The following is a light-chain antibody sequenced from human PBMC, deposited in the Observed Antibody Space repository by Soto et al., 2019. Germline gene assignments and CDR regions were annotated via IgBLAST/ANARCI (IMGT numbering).Light chain of an antibody. Sequence: QSALTQPPSASATPGQRVTISCSGGSSNIGRDPVNWYQELPGTAPKLLIYDNNQRPSGVPDRFSGSKSGTSASLAISGLQSEDEADYFCAGWDGSLRGFVFGTGTKVTVL. CDR3: AGWDGSLRGFV. CDR2: DNN. J-gene: IGLJ1*01. CDR1: SSNIGRDP. V-gene: IGLV1-44*01.